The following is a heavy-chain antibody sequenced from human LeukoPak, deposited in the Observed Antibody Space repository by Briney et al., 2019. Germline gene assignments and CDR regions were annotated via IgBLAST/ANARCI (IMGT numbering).Heavy chain of an antibody. CDR1: GFTFSEAW. CDR3: VWEYIRSFNT. CDR2: IKNGGTA. D-gene: IGHD3-16*01. V-gene: IGHV3-15*01. Sequence: GESLRLSCAASGFTFSEAWQSWVRQAPGKGPDWVGRIKNGGTADYAEPVKGRFTISRDESKNTVYLQMSNLKIEDTAVYYVVWEYIRSFNTWGQGTLVTVSS. J-gene: IGHJ5*02.